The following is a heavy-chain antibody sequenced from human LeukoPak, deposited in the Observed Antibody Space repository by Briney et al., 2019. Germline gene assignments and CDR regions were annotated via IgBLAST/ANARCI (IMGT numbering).Heavy chain of an antibody. Sequence: SETLSLTCTVSVVSIFSSYWNWVRQPPGKGLEWIGYVHYSGSTNYNPSLKSRVTISVDTSKSQFSLKLSSATAADTAVYFFEAEEAIRYLDYWGQGTLLTVSS. CDR1: VVSIFSSY. D-gene: IGHD3-9*01. J-gene: IGHJ4*02. CDR2: VHYSGST. V-gene: IGHV4-59*08. CDR3: EAEEAIRYLDY.